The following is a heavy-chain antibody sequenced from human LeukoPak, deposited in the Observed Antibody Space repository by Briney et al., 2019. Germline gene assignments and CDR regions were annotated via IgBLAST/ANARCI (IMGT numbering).Heavy chain of an antibody. Sequence: GGSLRLSCAASGFTFSSYGMHWVRQAPGKGLEWVAVIWYDGSNKYYADSVKGRFTISRDNSKNTLYLQMNSLRAEDTAVYYCARVACSGGSCHLGYFDLWGRGTLVTVSS. CDR3: ARVACSGGSCHLGYFDL. V-gene: IGHV3-33*01. CDR1: GFTFSSYG. D-gene: IGHD2-15*01. J-gene: IGHJ2*01. CDR2: IWYDGSNK.